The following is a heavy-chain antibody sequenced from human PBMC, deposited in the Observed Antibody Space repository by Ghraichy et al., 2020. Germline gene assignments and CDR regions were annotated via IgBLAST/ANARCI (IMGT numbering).Heavy chain of an antibody. CDR3: ARANSGSYYAPFDY. D-gene: IGHD1-26*01. V-gene: IGHV3-30*04. Sequence: GVSLRLSCAASGFTFSSYAMHWVRQAPGKGLEWVAVISYDGSNKYYADSVKGRFTISRDNSKNTLYLQMNSLRAEDTAVYYCARANSGSYYAPFDYWGQGTLVTVSS. J-gene: IGHJ4*02. CDR1: GFTFSSYA. CDR2: ISYDGSNK.